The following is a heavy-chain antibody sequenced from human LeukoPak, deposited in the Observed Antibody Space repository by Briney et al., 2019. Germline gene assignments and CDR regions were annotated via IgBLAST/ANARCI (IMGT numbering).Heavy chain of an antibody. CDR1: GYSISSGYY. V-gene: IGHV4-38-2*02. CDR2: IYHSGST. J-gene: IGHJ4*02. Sequence: SETLSLTCTVSGYSISSGYYWGWIRQPPGKGLEWIGSIYHSGSTYYNPSLKSRVTISVDTSKNQFSLKLSSVTAADMAVYYCARDSWSDYWGQGTLVTVSS. CDR3: ARDSWSDY.